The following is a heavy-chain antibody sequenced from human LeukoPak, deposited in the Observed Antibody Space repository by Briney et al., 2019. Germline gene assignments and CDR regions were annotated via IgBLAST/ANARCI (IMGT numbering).Heavy chain of an antibody. Sequence: PSETLSLTCAVSGGSISSYYWSWIRQPPGKGLEWIGFIYYSGSTNYNPSLKSRVTIPMDTSKNQFSLILSSVTAADTAVYYCARVNYSDSSGRPFDSWGQGTLVTVSS. CDR3: ARVNYSDSSGRPFDS. D-gene: IGHD3-22*01. J-gene: IGHJ4*02. CDR1: GGSISSYY. CDR2: IYYSGST. V-gene: IGHV4-59*08.